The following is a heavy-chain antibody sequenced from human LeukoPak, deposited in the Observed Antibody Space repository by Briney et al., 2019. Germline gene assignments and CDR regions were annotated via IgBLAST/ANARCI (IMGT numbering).Heavy chain of an antibody. D-gene: IGHD3-22*01. J-gene: IGHJ4*02. CDR3: ARAGHNSDRGGYDY. V-gene: IGHV1-2*02. CDR2: INPNIGDT. Sequence: SVNVSFKSSLYTFIDYYIHGVPQPPGQGREAMGFINPNIGDTNYPHNLHGRATNTMDTPSSTAYMELSRQPSNDTAVYYCARAGHNSDRGGYDYWGQGTLVPVSS. CDR1: LYTFIDYY.